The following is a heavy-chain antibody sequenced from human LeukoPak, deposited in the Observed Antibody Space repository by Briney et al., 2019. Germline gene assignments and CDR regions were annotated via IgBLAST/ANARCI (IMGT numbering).Heavy chain of an antibody. CDR1: GYTFTSYD. CDR3: ARVTGSSISSRSLLY. D-gene: IGHD6-13*01. J-gene: IGHJ4*02. Sequence: GASVKVSCKASGYTFTSYDINWVRQATGQGLEWMGWMNPNSGNTGYAQKFQGRVTMTRNTSISTSYMELRSLTSDDTAVYYCARVTGSSISSRSLLYWGQGTLVTVSS. V-gene: IGHV1-8*01. CDR2: MNPNSGNT.